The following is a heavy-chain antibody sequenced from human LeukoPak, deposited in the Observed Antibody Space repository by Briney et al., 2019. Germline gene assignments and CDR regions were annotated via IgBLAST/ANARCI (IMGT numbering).Heavy chain of an antibody. D-gene: IGHD5-24*01. J-gene: IGHJ4*02. CDR1: GFMFSINW. CDR3: AKEGRSLQTY. Sequence: GGSLRLFCAASGFMFSINWMSWVRLAPGKGLEWVSNIKEDGTETYYVDSVKGRLTISRDNAKNSLYLQMNSLRVEDTAVYYCAKEGRSLQTYWGQGTLVTVPS. V-gene: IGHV3-7*03. CDR2: IKEDGTET.